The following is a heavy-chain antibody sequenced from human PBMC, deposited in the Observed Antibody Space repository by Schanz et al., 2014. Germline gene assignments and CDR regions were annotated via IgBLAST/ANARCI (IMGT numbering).Heavy chain of an antibody. V-gene: IGHV3-48*04. CDR2: ICSSGNTI. CDR3: ARRASCSRIGCPFDS. Sequence: EGQLLESGGGLIQPGGSLRLSCAASGFTFSTYAMSWVRQAPGKGLEWVSYICSSGNTIYYADSVKGRFTISRDNAKNSLYLQMNSLKTEDTAMYYCARRASCSRIGCPFDSWGQGTLVTVSS. D-gene: IGHD2-2*01. J-gene: IGHJ4*02. CDR1: GFTFSTYA.